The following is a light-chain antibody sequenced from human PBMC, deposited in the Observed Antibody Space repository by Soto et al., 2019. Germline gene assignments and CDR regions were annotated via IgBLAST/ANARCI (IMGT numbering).Light chain of an antibody. V-gene: IGKV1-12*01. CDR1: QGIGDR. CDR2: FAS. Sequence: IQMTQSPSSLSASVGDRVTITCRASQGIGDRVAWYQQKPGRVPQLLIYFASTLGSGVPSRFSGGGSGPDYILTINTLQAEDFATYYCLQVYSFPRTFGQGTKVDI. CDR3: LQVYSFPRT. J-gene: IGKJ1*01.